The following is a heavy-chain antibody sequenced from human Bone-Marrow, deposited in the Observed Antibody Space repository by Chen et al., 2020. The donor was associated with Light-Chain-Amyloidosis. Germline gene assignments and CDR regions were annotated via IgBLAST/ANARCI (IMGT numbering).Heavy chain of an antibody. CDR2: IYYSGST. CDR3: ARAVLERSISAIPYYYYGMDV. D-gene: IGHD1-1*01. Sequence: QVQLQESGPGLVKPSETLSLTCTVSGGSISSYYWSWIRQPPGKGLEWIGYIYYSGSTNYNPSLKSRVTISVDTSKNQFSLKLSSVTAADTAVYYCARAVLERSISAIPYYYYGMDVWGQGTTVTVSS. V-gene: IGHV4-59*01. J-gene: IGHJ6*02. CDR1: GGSISSYY.